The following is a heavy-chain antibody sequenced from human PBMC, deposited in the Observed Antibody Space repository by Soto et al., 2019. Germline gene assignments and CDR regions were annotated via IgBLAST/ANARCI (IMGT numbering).Heavy chain of an antibody. CDR1: GYTFTSYY. V-gene: IGHV1-46*01. CDR2: INPSGGST. Sequence: GASVKVSCKASGYTFTSYYMHWVRQAPGQGLEWMGIINPSGGSTSYAQKFQGRVTMTRDTSTSTVYMELSSLRSEDTAVYYCAREFCGGNWGGEYYYYGMDGGAKGTTLPFPS. CDR3: AREFCGGNWGGEYYYYGMDG. D-gene: IGHD2-21*02. J-gene: IGHJ6*04.